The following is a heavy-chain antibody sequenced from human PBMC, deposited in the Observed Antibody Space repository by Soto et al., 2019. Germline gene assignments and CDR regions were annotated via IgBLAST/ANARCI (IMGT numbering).Heavy chain of an antibody. V-gene: IGHV4-39*01. J-gene: IGHJ5*02. Sequence: SETLSLTCTVSGGSISSSSYYWGWIRQPPGKGLEWIGSIYYSGSTYYNPSLKSRVTISVDTSKNQFSLKLSSVTAADTAVYYCARQEDIVVVPGVRFDPWGQGTLVTVSS. CDR3: ARQEDIVVVPGVRFDP. CDR2: IYYSGST. CDR1: GGSISSSSYY. D-gene: IGHD2-2*01.